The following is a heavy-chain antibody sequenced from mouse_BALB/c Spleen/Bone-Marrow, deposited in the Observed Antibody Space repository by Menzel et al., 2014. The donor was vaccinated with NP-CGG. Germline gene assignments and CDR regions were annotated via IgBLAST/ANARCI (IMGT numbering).Heavy chain of an antibody. CDR2: IRNKANGYTT. V-gene: IGHV7-3*02. Sequence: EVQGVESGGGLVQPGGSLRLSCATSGFTFTDYYMSWVRQPPGKALEWLGFIRNKANGYTTEYSASVKGRFTISRDNSQSILYLQMNTLRAEDSATYYCARDINYSIYWFFDVWGAGTTVTVSS. D-gene: IGHD2-12*01. J-gene: IGHJ1*01. CDR3: ARDINYSIYWFFDV. CDR1: GFTFTDYY.